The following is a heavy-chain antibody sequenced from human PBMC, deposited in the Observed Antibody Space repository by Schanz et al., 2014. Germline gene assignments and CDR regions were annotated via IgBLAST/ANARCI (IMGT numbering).Heavy chain of an antibody. J-gene: IGHJ4*02. V-gene: IGHV3-48*02. Sequence: EVQLVESGGGLKQPGGSLRLSCVASGFTFSTYSMNWVRQAPGKGLEWVSFISSTSATKYYAASVKGRFTISRDNAKNSLYLEMNSLTDEDTAVYYCARDPSSYDFWSCSKIPFYFDYWGQGTLVTVSS. CDR1: GFTFSTYS. CDR2: ISSTSATK. CDR3: ARDPSSYDFWSCSKIPFYFDY. D-gene: IGHD3-3*01.